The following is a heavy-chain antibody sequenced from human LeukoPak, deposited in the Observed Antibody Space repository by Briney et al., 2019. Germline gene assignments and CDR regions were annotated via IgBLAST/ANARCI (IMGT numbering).Heavy chain of an antibody. D-gene: IGHD3-10*01. V-gene: IGHV4-59*12. CDR2: IYYSGST. CDR3: ARTPLRGATFFTSYPNWFDT. Sequence: KSSETLSLTCTVSGGSISSYYWSWIRQPPGKGLEWIGYIYYSGSTNYNPSLKSRVTISVDTSKNQFSLKLSSVTAADTAVYYCARTPLRGATFFTSYPNWFDTWGQGTLVTVSS. CDR1: GGSISSYY. J-gene: IGHJ5*02.